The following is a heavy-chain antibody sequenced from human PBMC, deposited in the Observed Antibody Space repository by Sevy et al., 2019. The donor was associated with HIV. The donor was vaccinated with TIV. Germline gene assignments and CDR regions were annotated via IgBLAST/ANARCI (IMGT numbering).Heavy chain of an antibody. CDR2: ISSSSSYI. D-gene: IGHD3-3*01. CDR3: AREGSEDFWSGYYTSDDGMDV. V-gene: IGHV3-21*01. CDR1: GFTFSSYS. J-gene: IGHJ6*02. Sequence: GGSLRLSCAASGFTFSSYSMNWVRQAPGNGLEWVSSISSSSSYIYYADSVKGRFTISRDNAKNSLYLQMNSLRAEDTAVYYCAREGSEDFWSGYYTSDDGMDVWGQGTTVTVSS.